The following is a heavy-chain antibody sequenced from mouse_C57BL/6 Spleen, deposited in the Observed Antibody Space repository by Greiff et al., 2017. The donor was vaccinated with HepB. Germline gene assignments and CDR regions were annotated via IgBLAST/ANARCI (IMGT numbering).Heavy chain of an antibody. V-gene: IGHV1-7*01. Sequence: QVQLQQSGAELAKPGASVKLSCKASGYTFTSYWLHWVKQRPGQGLEWIGYINPSSGYTKYNQKFKDKATLTADKSSSTAYMQLSSLTYEDSAGYYCARSITTVVAPYYAMDYWGQGTSVTVSS. D-gene: IGHD1-1*01. CDR1: GYTFTSYW. CDR3: ARSITTVVAPYYAMDY. J-gene: IGHJ4*01. CDR2: INPSSGYT.